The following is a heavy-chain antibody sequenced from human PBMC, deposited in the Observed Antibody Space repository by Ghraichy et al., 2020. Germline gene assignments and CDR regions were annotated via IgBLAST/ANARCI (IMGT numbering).Heavy chain of an antibody. CDR1: GFTFSSYW. CDR3: ARDTPRGGIGMDV. Sequence: GESLNISCAASGFTFSSYWMHWVRQVPGKGLVWVSHINSDGRSTSYADSVKGRFTISRDNAKNTLYLQMNSLRAEDTAVYHCARDTPRGGIGMDVWGQGTTVTVSS. CDR2: INSDGRST. D-gene: IGHD1-1*01. J-gene: IGHJ6*02. V-gene: IGHV3-74*01.